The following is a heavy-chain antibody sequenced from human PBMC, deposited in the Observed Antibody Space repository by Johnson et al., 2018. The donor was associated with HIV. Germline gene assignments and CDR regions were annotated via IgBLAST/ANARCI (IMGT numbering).Heavy chain of an antibody. D-gene: IGHD3-10*01. CDR3: ASDLTLWKARGDAFDI. CDR2: ISYDGSNK. CDR1: GFTFGTYA. V-gene: IGHV3-30-3*01. Sequence: QVQLVESGGGVVQPGRSLRLACAASGFTFGTYAMHWVRQAPGKGLEWVALISYDGSNKYYADSVKGRFTISRDNSKNTLYLQMNSLRAEDTAVYYCASDLTLWKARGDAFDIWGQGTMVTVSS. J-gene: IGHJ3*02.